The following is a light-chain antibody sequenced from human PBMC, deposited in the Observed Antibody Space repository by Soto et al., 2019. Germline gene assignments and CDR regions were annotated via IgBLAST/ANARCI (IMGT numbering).Light chain of an antibody. CDR3: CSYAGSSASV. J-gene: IGLJ3*02. V-gene: IGLV2-11*01. CDR2: DVS. CDR1: SSDVGGYNY. Sequence: QSVLTQPRSVSGSPGQSVTISCTGTSSDVGGYNYVSWYQQHPGKAPKVMIYDVSKRPSGVPDRFSGSKSGNTASLTISGLQAEDEADYYCCSYAGSSASVFGGGTQLTVL.